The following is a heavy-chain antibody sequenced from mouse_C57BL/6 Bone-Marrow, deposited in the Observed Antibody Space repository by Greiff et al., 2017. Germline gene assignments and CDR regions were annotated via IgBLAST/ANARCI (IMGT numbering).Heavy chain of an antibody. CDR1: GYTFTSYW. J-gene: IGHJ4*01. V-gene: IGHV1-64*01. CDR3: ARDTVGAMDY. CDR2: IHPNSGST. Sequence: QVHVKQPGAELVKPGASVKLSCKASGYTFTSYWMHWVKQRPGQGLEWIGMIHPNSGSTNYNEKFKSKATLTVDKSSSTAYMQLSSLTSEDSAVYYCARDTVGAMDYWGQGTSVTVSS. D-gene: IGHD1-1*01.